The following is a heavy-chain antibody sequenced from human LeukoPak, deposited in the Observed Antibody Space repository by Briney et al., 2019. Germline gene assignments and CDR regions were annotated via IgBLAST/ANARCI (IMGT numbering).Heavy chain of an antibody. CDR3: AELGITMIGGV. CDR2: IKPDEGEK. Sequence: GGSLRLSCAASGFTFSSDWMIWVRQAPGKGLEWGANIKPDEGEKYYVDSVKGRFTVSRDNAKNSLYLQMNSLRAEDTAVYYCAELGITMIGGVWGKGTTVTISS. CDR1: GFTFSSDW. J-gene: IGHJ6*04. V-gene: IGHV3-7*01. D-gene: IGHD3-10*02.